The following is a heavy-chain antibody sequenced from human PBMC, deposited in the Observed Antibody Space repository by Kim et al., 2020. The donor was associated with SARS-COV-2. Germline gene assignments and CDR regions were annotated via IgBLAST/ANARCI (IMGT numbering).Heavy chain of an antibody. CDR2: ISYDGSNK. V-gene: IGHV3-30*18. Sequence: GGSLRLSCAASGFTFSSYGMHWVRQAPGKGLEWVAVISYDGSNKYYADSVKGRFTISRDNSKNTLYLQMNSLRAEDTAVYYCAKAAGGSSWDDAFDIWGQGTMVTVSS. CDR3: AKAAGGSSWDDAFDI. J-gene: IGHJ3*02. CDR1: GFTFSSYG. D-gene: IGHD6-13*01.